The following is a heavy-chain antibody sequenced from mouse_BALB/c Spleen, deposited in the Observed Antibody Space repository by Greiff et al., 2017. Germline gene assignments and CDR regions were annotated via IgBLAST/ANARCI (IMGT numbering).Heavy chain of an antibody. J-gene: IGHJ4*01. CDR1: GYTFSSYW. V-gene: IGHV1-9*01. Sequence: VQVVESGAELMKPGASVKISCKATGYTFSSYWIEWVKQRPGHGLEWIGEILPGSGSTNYNEKFKGKATFTADTSSNTAYMQLSSLTSEDSAVYYCARSPPMMDYAMDYWGQGTSVTVSS. CDR2: ILPGSGST. D-gene: IGHD2-3*01. CDR3: ARSPPMMDYAMDY.